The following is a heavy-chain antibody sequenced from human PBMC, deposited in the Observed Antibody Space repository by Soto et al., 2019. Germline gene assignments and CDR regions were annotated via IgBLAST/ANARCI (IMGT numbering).Heavy chain of an antibody. Sequence: GGSPRISCAACGFTFCSYGMHWVRQEPGKGLEWVAVISYDGSNKYYADSVKGRFTISRDNSKNTLYLQMNSLRAEDTAVYYCAKDGLSDYYYYYGMDVWGQGTTVTVSS. J-gene: IGHJ6*02. CDR2: ISYDGSNK. CDR1: GFTFCSYG. V-gene: IGHV3-30*18. CDR3: AKDGLSDYYYYYGMDV.